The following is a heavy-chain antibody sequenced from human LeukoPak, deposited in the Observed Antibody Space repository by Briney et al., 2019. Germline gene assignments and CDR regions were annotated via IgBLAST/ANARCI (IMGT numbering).Heavy chain of an antibody. CDR3: ARGGGEVDY. J-gene: IGHJ4*02. Sequence: GGSLRLSCAASGFIYTDYYMNWFRQAPGKGLEWVSYISSGSSYIRYTDSVKGRFTISRDNAKNSLYLQMNSLRAEDTAVFYCARGGGEVDYWGQGTLVTVSS. CDR1: GFIYTDYY. CDR2: ISSGSSYI. V-gene: IGHV3-11*06. D-gene: IGHD3-16*01.